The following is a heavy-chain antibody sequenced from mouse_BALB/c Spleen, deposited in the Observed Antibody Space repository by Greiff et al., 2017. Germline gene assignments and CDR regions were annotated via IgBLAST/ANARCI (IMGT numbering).Heavy chain of an antibody. J-gene: IGHJ2*01. CDR2: ISSGGST. CDR1: GFTFSSYA. CDR3: AGGICDGAYFDY. Sequence: EVMLVESGGGLVKPGGSLKLSCAASGFTFSSYAMSWVRQTPEKRLEWVASISSGGSTYYSDSVKGRFTISRDNARNILYLQMSSLRSEDKAMYYCAGGICDGAYFDYWGQGTTLTVSS. D-gene: IGHD2-3*01. V-gene: IGHV5-6-5*01.